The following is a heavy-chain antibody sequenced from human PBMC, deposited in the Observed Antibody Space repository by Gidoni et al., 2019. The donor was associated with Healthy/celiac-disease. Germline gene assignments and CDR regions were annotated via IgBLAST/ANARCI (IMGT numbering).Heavy chain of an antibody. CDR1: GGSISSGDYY. Sequence: QVQLQESGPGLVKPSQTLSLTCTVSGGSISSGDYYWSWIRQPPGKGLEWIGYIYYSGSTYYNPSLKSRVTISVDTSKNQFSLKLSSVTAADTAVYYCARESWGYDSSGYYPLRLPDYWGQGTLVTVSS. J-gene: IGHJ4*02. CDR2: IYYSGST. D-gene: IGHD3-22*01. CDR3: ARESWGYDSSGYYPLRLPDY. V-gene: IGHV4-30-4*01.